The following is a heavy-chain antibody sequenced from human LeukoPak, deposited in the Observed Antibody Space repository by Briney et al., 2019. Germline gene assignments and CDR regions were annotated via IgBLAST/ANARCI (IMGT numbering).Heavy chain of an antibody. CDR2: ISASGGTT. D-gene: IGHD6-19*01. J-gene: IGHJ4*02. V-gene: IGHV3-23*01. CDR3: AKGRVAVADTHFDY. CDR1: GFTFSTYA. Sequence: GGSLRLSCAASGFTFSTYALSWVRQAPGKGLEWGSAISASGGTTYYADSVKGRFTISRDNSKNTLFLQMNSLRAEDTAVYYCAKGRVAVADTHFDYWGQGTLVTVSS.